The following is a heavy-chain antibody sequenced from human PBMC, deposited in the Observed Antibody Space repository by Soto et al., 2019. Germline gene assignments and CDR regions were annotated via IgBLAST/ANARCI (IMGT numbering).Heavy chain of an antibody. CDR3: AKDVRVAATPSAFDI. CDR2: ISWNSGSI. CDR1: GFTFDDYA. Sequence: LRLSCAASGFTFDDYAMHWVRQAPGKGLEWVSGISWNSGSIGYADSVKGRFTISRDNAKNSLYLQMNSLRAEDTALYYCAKDVRVAATPSAFDIWGQGAMVTVSS. V-gene: IGHV3-9*01. J-gene: IGHJ3*02. D-gene: IGHD2-15*01.